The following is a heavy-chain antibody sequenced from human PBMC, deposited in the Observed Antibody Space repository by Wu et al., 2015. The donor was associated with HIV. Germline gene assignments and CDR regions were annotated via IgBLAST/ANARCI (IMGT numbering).Heavy chain of an antibody. Sequence: QVQLVQSGAEVKKPGASVKVSCKASGYTFTGYYMHWVRQAPGQGLEWMGWINPNSGGSNYAQKFQGRVTMTRDTSISTAYMELSRLRSDDTAVYYCARDLCSTSCDYYYYMDVWGQRGPRSPSP. J-gene: IGHJ6*03. CDR3: ARDLCSTSCDYYYYMDV. CDR1: GYTFTGYY. V-gene: IGHV1-2*02. CDR2: INPNSGGS. D-gene: IGHD2-2*01.